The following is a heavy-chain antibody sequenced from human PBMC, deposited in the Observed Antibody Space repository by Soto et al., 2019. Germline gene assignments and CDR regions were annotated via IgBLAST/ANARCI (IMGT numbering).Heavy chain of an antibody. V-gene: IGHV3-23*01. Sequence: PGGSLRLSCAASGFTFSGYAMTWVRQAPGKGLNWVSAITSGGDTFFADSVKGRFTISRDHSKNTFYLQMNSLTAEDTAVYYCTTDRFYSPVDHWGQGTLVTVSS. CDR2: ITSGGDT. J-gene: IGHJ4*02. D-gene: IGHD4-4*01. CDR1: GFTFSGYA. CDR3: TTDRFYSPVDH.